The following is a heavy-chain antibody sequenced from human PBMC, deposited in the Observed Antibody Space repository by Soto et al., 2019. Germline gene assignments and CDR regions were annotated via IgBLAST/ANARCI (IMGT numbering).Heavy chain of an antibody. Sequence: ASVKVSCKISGHTLTELSIHWVRQAPGQGLEWMGWISAYNGNTNYAQKLQGRVTMTTDTSTSTAYMELRSLRSDDTAVYYCAREARSWNYVDTAYYFDYWGQGTLVTVSS. CDR2: ISAYNGNT. J-gene: IGHJ4*02. V-gene: IGHV1-18*01. CDR3: AREARSWNYVDTAYYFDY. D-gene: IGHD1-7*01. CDR1: GHTLTELS.